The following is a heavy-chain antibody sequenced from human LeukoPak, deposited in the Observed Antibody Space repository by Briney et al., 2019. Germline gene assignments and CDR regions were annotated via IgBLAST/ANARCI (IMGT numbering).Heavy chain of an antibody. CDR3: ARTQKAYYMDV. CDR1: GFTFSSYS. V-gene: IGHV3-48*01. J-gene: IGHJ6*03. CDR2: ISSSGSDI. Sequence: GRSLRLSCAASGFTFSSYSMNWVRQAPGKGLEWVSYISSSGSDIYYADSVKGRFTISRDNARNSLYLQMNSLRAEDTAVYFCARTQKAYYMDVWGKGTTVPVSS.